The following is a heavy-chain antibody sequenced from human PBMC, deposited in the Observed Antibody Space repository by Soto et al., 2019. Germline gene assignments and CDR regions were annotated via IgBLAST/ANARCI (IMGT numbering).Heavy chain of an antibody. CDR3: AKNDYDSSAYYPSAFDI. V-gene: IGHV3-23*01. J-gene: IGHJ3*02. CDR1: GFTFSNSA. D-gene: IGHD3-22*01. Sequence: GGSLRLSCTASGFTFSNSAMSWVRQAPGKGLEWVSSISGTGGITYYADSVKGRFTISRDNSKNTLFLQMNSLRAEDTALYYCAKNDYDSSAYYPSAFDIWGQGTMVTVSS. CDR2: ISGTGGIT.